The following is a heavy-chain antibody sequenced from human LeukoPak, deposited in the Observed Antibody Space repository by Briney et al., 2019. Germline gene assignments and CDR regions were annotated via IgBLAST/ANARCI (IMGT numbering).Heavy chain of an antibody. Sequence: PSETLSLTCTVSGGSISDYYWNWIRQPAGRGLEWIGRIYSSGITNYNPSLKSRVTLSMDTSKNQFSLKLSSVTAADTAIYYCARYDSSWFDYWGQGTLVTVSS. D-gene: IGHD6-13*01. CDR3: ARYDSSWFDY. V-gene: IGHV4-4*07. CDR2: IYSSGIT. J-gene: IGHJ4*02. CDR1: GGSISDYY.